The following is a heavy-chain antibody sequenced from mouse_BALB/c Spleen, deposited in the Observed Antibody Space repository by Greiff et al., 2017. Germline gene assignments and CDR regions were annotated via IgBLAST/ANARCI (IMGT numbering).Heavy chain of an antibody. J-gene: IGHJ4*01. CDR3: AYYDSYAMDY. D-gene: IGHD2-1*01. CDR2: IDPSDSYT. V-gene: IGHV1-69*02. CDR1: GYTFTSYW. Sequence: VQLQQPGAELVKPGASVKLSCKASGYTFTSYWMHWVKQRPGQGLEWIGEIDPSDSYTNYNQKFKGKATLTVDKSSSTAYMQLSSLTSEDSAVYYCAYYDSYAMDYWGQGTSVTVSA.